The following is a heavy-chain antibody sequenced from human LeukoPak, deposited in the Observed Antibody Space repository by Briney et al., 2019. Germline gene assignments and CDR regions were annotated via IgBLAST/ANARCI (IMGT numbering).Heavy chain of an antibody. D-gene: IGHD3-9*01. CDR2: IHYSGAT. V-gene: IGHV4-34*01. CDR3: ARGILFDYYFDS. Sequence: SETLSLTCAIYGGSFSGHYWSWIRQSPGKGLEWIAEIHYSGATNYNPSLKSRVTISGDTSKNQVSLRVTSVTAADTALYYCARGILFDYYFDSWGQGTLVTVSS. CDR1: GGSFSGHY. J-gene: IGHJ4*02.